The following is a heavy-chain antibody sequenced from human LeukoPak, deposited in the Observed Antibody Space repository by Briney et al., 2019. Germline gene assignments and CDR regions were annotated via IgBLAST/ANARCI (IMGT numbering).Heavy chain of an antibody. CDR1: GFTFTTYA. J-gene: IGHJ4*02. D-gene: IGHD5-18*01. CDR2: VSGSGVST. V-gene: IGHV3-23*01. CDR3: AKEYGYTYGEFDY. Sequence: GGSLSLSCAASGFTFTTYAMSWVRQAPGKGLEWVSAVSGSGVSTYYADSVKGRFTISRDNSKNTLYLQMNSLRAEDTAVYYCAKEYGYTYGEFDYWGQGTLVTVSS.